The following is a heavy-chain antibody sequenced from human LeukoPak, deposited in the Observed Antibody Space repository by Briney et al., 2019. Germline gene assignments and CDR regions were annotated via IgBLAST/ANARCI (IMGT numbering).Heavy chain of an antibody. Sequence: PSETLSLTCTVSGYSISSDSYWGWIRQPPGKGLEWIGSIYYSGSTYYNPSLKSRVTISVDTSKNQFSLKLSSVTAADTAVYYCARQKSYGYGAFDYWGRGTLVTVSS. V-gene: IGHV4-38-2*02. CDR2: IYYSGST. D-gene: IGHD5-18*01. CDR3: ARQKSYGYGAFDY. J-gene: IGHJ4*02. CDR1: GYSISSDSY.